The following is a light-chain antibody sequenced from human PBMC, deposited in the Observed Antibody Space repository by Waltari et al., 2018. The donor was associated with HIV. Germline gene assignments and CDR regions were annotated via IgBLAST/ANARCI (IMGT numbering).Light chain of an antibody. V-gene: IGKV4-1*01. CDR2: WAS. J-gene: IGKJ4*01. Sequence: DIVMTQSPDPLPVSRAQRATINCTSSRSILSSSDNRNYLAWYQQKPRQPPRLLISWASTRESGVPDRFSGSGSGTDFALTISRLQAEDVAVYHCQQYLRSPPTFGGGTKVEIK. CDR3: QQYLRSPPT. CDR1: RSILSSSDNRNY.